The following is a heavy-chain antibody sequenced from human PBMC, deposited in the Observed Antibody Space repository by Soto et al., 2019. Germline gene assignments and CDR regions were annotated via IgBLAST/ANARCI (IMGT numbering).Heavy chain of an antibody. CDR1: GFTFSSYA. V-gene: IGHV3-23*01. CDR2: ISGSGGST. Sequence: VGSLRLSCAASGFTFSSYAMSWVRQAPGKGLEWVSAISGSGGSTYYADSVKGRFTISRDNSKNTLYLQMNSLRAEDTAVYYCANHIAALIPHLFDYWGQGTLVTVSS. J-gene: IGHJ4*02. D-gene: IGHD6-6*01. CDR3: ANHIAALIPHLFDY.